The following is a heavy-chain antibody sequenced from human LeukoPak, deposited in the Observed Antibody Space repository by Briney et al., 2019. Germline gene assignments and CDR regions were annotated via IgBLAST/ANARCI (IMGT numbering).Heavy chain of an antibody. CDR2: IKQDGSEK. D-gene: IGHD2-15*01. V-gene: IGHV3-7*01. J-gene: IGHJ6*03. CDR3: ASHTSTGYCSGGSCYPYYYMDV. Sequence: GGSLRLSCAASGFTFSSYWMSWVRQAPGKGLEWVANIKQDGSEKYYVDSVKGRFTISRDNAKNSLYLQMNSLRAEDTAVYYCASHTSTGYCSGGSCYPYYYMDVWGKGTTVTVSS. CDR1: GFTFSSYW.